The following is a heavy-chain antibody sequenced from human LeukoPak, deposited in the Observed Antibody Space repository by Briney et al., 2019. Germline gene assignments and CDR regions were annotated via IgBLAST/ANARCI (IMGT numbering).Heavy chain of an antibody. J-gene: IGHJ4*02. CDR1: GGTFISYA. Sequence: GASVKVSCKASGGTFISYAISWVRQAPGQGLEWMGGIIPIFGTANYAQKFQGRVTITADESTSTAYMELSSLRSEDTAVYYCARAKRDGYNYTPLEYYDYWGQGTLVTVSS. CDR2: IIPIFGTA. V-gene: IGHV1-69*13. D-gene: IGHD5-24*01. CDR3: ARAKRDGYNYTPLEYYDY.